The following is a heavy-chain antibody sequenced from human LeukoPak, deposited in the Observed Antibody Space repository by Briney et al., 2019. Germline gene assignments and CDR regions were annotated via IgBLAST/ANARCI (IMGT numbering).Heavy chain of an antibody. CDR1: GFAFSSYS. Sequence: GGSLRLSCAASGFAFSSYSMHWVRQAPGKGLEWVAVISHDGSNIYYADSVKGRFTISRDNSKNTLYLQMNSLITEDTAVYYCAKKRPGDIDEGPDYWGQGTLVTVSS. V-gene: IGHV3-30*18. J-gene: IGHJ4*02. CDR2: ISHDGSNI. CDR3: AKKRPGDIDEGPDY. D-gene: IGHD3-10*01.